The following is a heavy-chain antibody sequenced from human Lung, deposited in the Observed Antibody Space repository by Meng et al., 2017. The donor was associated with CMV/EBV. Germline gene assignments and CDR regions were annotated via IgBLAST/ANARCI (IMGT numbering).Heavy chain of an antibody. CDR2: ISYDGSNK. D-gene: IGHD3-3*01. Sequence: SCAASGFTFSSYAMHWVRQAPGKGLEWVAVISYDGSNKYYADSVKGRFTISRDNSKNTLYLQMNSLRAEDTAVYYCARVELRFLEWSGFDYWGQGTXVTVSS. V-gene: IGHV3-30-3*01. CDR1: GFTFSSYA. J-gene: IGHJ4*02. CDR3: ARVELRFLEWSGFDY.